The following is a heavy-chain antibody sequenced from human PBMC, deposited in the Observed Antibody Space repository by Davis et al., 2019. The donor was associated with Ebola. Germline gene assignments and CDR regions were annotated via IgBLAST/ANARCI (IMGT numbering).Heavy chain of an antibody. V-gene: IGHV1-18*01. D-gene: IGHD6-6*01. CDR3: AKGWVRVAALLFDY. Sequence: AASVKVSCKASGYTFTSYGISWVRQAPGQGLEWMGWISAYNGNTNYAQKLQGRVTMTTDTSTSTAYMELRSLRAEDTAVYYCAKGWVRVAALLFDYWGQGTLVTVSS. J-gene: IGHJ4*02. CDR1: GYTFTSYG. CDR2: ISAYNGNT.